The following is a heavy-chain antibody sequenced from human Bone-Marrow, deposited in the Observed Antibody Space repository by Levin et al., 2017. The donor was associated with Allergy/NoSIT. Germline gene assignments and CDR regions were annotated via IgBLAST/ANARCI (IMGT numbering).Heavy chain of an antibody. Sequence: QAGGSLRLSCAASGFTFSTSWMTWVRQAPGKGLEWVANINPDGSQEDYLDSVKGRFTISRDNAKNSVYLQMNSLRVEDTALYYCIKGNGWTHAYWGQGTLVTVSS. CDR3: IKGNGWTHAY. J-gene: IGHJ4*02. D-gene: IGHD2-2*03. CDR2: INPDGSQE. CDR1: GFTFSTSW. V-gene: IGHV3-7*01.